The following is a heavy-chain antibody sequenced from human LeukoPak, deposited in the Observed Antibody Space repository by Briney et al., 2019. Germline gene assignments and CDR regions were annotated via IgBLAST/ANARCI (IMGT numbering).Heavy chain of an antibody. J-gene: IGHJ4*02. Sequence: PGVSLRLSCAASGFTFSSYGMHWSRQAPGKGLKGVAVISYDGSNKYYADSVKGRFTISRDNSKNTLYLQMNSLRAEDTAVYYCAKGEREQRLVYRGQGTLVTVSP. CDR2: ISYDGSNK. V-gene: IGHV3-30*18. D-gene: IGHD6-25*01. CDR1: GFTFSSYG. CDR3: AKGEREQRLVY.